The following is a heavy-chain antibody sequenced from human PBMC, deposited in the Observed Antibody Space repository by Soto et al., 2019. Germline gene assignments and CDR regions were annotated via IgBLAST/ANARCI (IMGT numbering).Heavy chain of an antibody. CDR2: IYYSGST. D-gene: IGHD2-15*01. CDR3: ARLPGYCSGDRCRIHY. CDR1: GGSISSSSYY. V-gene: IGHV4-39*01. J-gene: IGHJ4*02. Sequence: SETLSLTCTVSGGSISSSSYYWGWIRQPPGKGLEWIGSIYYSGSTYYNLSLKSRVTISVDTSKNQFSLKLSSVTAADTAVYFCARLPGYCSGDRCRIHYWGQGTLVTVS.